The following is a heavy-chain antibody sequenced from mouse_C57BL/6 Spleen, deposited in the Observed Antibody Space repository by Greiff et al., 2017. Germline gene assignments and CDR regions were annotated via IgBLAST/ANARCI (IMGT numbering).Heavy chain of an antibody. J-gene: IGHJ2*01. CDR3: TTLKGDYVDY. CDR1: GFNIKDDY. V-gene: IGHV14-4*01. CDR2: IVPENGDT. Sequence: VQLQQSGAELVRPGASVKLSCTASGFNIKDDYMHWVKQRPEQGLEWIGWIVPENGDTEYASKFQGKATITADTSSNTAYLQLSSLTSEDTAVYSCTTLKGDYVDYWGQGTTLTVSS.